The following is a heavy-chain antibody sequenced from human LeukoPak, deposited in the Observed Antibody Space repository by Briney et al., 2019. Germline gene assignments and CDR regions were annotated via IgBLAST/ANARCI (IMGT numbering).Heavy chain of an antibody. V-gene: IGHV4-59*01. CDR2: IHYSGRS. D-gene: IGHD4-17*01. CDR1: GGSISTYH. J-gene: IGHJ2*01. Sequence: SETLSLTCAVSGGSISTYHWNWIRQPPGKGLEWVGSIHYSGRSNSNPSLTGRLTISVDTSKHQFSLKLSSVTASDTAVYYCARDQTTVTTAAWYFDLWGRGTLVTVSS. CDR3: ARDQTTVTTAAWYFDL.